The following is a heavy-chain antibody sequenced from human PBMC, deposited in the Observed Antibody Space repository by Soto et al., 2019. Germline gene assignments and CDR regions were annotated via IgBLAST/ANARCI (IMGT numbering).Heavy chain of an antibody. CDR1: GGSIRGHYW. J-gene: IGHJ6*02. Sequence: QVQLQESGPGLVKPSGTLSLTCAVSGGSIRGHYWWSWVRQTPGKGLEWIGEIYHGGATYYNPSLSSRVTISTDEAKNQLSLKLHSVTAADTAVYYCAHQTISYTLDVWGQGTTVTVSS. D-gene: IGHD1-1*01. V-gene: IGHV4-4*02. CDR3: AHQTISYTLDV. CDR2: IYHGGAT.